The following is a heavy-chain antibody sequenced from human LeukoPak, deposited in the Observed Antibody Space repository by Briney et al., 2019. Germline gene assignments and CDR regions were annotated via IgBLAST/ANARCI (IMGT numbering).Heavy chain of an antibody. D-gene: IGHD1-7*01. CDR3: ARDDPSGNWNYEALPYGMDV. J-gene: IGHJ6*02. V-gene: IGHV3-11*01. CDR2: ISSSGSTI. Sequence: GGSLRLSCAASGFTFSDYYMSWIRQAPGKGLEWVSYISSSGSTIYYADSVKGRFTISRDNAKNSLYLQMNSLRAEDTAVYYCARDDPSGNWNYEALPYGMDVWGQGTTVTVSS. CDR1: GFTFSDYY.